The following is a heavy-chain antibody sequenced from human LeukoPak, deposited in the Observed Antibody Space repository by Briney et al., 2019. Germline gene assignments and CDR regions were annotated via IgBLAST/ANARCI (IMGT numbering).Heavy chain of an antibody. CDR3: AQGGIAAAGTFRFDP. D-gene: IGHD6-13*01. J-gene: IGHJ5*02. Sequence: GGSLRLSCAASGFTFSSYAMSWVRQAPGKGLEWVSAISGSGGSTYYADSGKGRFTISSDNPKNTLYLQMNSLRAEDTAVYYCAQGGIAAAGTFRFDPWGQGTLVTVSS. V-gene: IGHV3-23*01. CDR1: GFTFSSYA. CDR2: ISGSGGST.